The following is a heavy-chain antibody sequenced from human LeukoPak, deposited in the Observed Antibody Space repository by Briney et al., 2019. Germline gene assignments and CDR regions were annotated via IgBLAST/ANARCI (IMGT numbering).Heavy chain of an antibody. Sequence: PSETLSLTCAVYGGSFSGYYWSWIRQPPGKGPEWIGEINDSESTNYNPSLKSRVTISVDTSKKQFSLKLSSVTAADTAIYYCARETAAAGSFIAINDYWGQGTLVTVSS. V-gene: IGHV4-34*01. J-gene: IGHJ4*02. CDR1: GGSFSGYY. D-gene: IGHD6-13*01. CDR2: INDSEST. CDR3: ARETAAAGSFIAINDY.